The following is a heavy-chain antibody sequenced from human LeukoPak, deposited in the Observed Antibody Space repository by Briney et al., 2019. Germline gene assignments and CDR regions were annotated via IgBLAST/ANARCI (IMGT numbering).Heavy chain of an antibody. CDR3: ARVWFGYFFQ. Sequence: PGGSLRLSCVASEFTFSSYTMKWVRQAPGKGLEWISYINTDSSTIYYADSVKGRFTVSKDTSNNTVFLQMNSLRVEDTAVYYCARVWFGYFFQWGQGALVTVSS. D-gene: IGHD3-10*01. CDR2: INTDSSTI. J-gene: IGHJ4*02. V-gene: IGHV3-48*04. CDR1: EFTFSSYT.